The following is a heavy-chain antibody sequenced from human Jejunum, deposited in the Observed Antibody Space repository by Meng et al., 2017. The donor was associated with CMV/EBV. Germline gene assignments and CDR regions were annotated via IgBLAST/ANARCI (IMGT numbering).Heavy chain of an antibody. D-gene: IGHD7-27*01. CDR2: ISAYNGNT. CDR3: ARDVWGFDY. V-gene: IGHV1-18*01. J-gene: IGHJ4*02. Sequence: QVQLVQSGAEVKKPGASVKVSCEASGFIFTSYAISWVRQAPGQGLQYMGWISAYNGNTNYAQELQGRVTMTTDTSTSTAYMELRSLRSDDTAMYYCARDVWGFDYWGQGTLVTVSS. CDR1: GFIFTSYA.